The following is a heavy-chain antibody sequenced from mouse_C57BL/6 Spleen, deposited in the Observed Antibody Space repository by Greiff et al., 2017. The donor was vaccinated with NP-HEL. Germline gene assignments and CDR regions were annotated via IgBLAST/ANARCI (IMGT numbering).Heavy chain of an antibody. CDR1: GYAFSSSW. CDR2: IYPGDGDT. CDR3: ARMDYYGSMYYFDY. J-gene: IGHJ2*01. Sequence: VQLQQSGPELVKPGASVKISCKASGYAFSSSWMNWVKQRPGKGLEWIGRIYPGDGDTNYNGKFKGKATLTADKSSSTAYMQLSSLTSEDSAVYFWARMDYYGSMYYFDYWGQGTTLTVSS. V-gene: IGHV1-82*01. D-gene: IGHD1-1*01.